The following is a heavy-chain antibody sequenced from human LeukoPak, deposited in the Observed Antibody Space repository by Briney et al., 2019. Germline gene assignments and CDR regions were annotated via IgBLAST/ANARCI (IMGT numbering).Heavy chain of an antibody. D-gene: IGHD2-2*01. CDR3: AKDLGYCNSASCQRYFDH. Sequence: GPCLRLSCGAAGFTVSSYGMTWVRQTAGNWLEWVSTISVSAGSTYYADSVKGRSTISRDNSKNTLYLQMNSLRAEDTAVYYCAKDLGYCNSASCQRYFDHWGQGTLVTVSS. CDR1: GFTVSSYG. J-gene: IGHJ4*02. CDR2: ISVSAGST. V-gene: IGHV3-23*01.